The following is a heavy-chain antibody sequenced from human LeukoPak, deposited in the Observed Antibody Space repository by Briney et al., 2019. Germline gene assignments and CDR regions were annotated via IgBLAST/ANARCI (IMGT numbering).Heavy chain of an antibody. J-gene: IGHJ4*02. CDR3: ARGRRDSRQFDY. CDR2: MNPNSGNT. CDR1: GFTFSSYD. V-gene: IGHV1-8*01. D-gene: IGHD3-10*01. Sequence: GASVKVSCKASGFTFSSYDTNWVRQATGQGLEWMGWMNPNSGNTGYAQKFQDRVAMTRNTSISTAYMELSSLRSDDTAVYYCARGRRDSRQFDYWGQGTLVTVSS.